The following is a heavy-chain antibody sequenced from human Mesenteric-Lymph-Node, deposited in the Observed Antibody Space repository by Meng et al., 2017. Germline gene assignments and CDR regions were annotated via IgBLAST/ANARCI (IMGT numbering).Heavy chain of an antibody. CDR2: INPNSGGT. CDR3: ARGGYSSGWYVDAFDI. Sequence: ASVKVSCKASGYTFTGYYMHWVRQAPGQGLEWMGWINPNSGGTNYAQKFQGRVTMTRDTSISTAYMELSRLRSDDTAVYYCARGGYSSGWYVDAFDIWGQGTMVTVSS. D-gene: IGHD6-19*01. V-gene: IGHV1-2*02. J-gene: IGHJ3*02. CDR1: GYTFTGYY.